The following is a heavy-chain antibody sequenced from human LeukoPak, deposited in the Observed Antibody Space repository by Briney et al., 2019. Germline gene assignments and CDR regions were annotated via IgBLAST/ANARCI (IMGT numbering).Heavy chain of an antibody. CDR3: ARHRGFSDTSGYFLPYCFDC. CDR2: FSYSGTT. CDR1: GGSISSSSYH. J-gene: IGHJ4*02. V-gene: IGHV4-39*01. D-gene: IGHD3-22*01. Sequence: SETLSLTCTVSGGSISSSSYHWGWIRQPPGKGLEWIGTFSYSGTTYYNPSLKSRVTISIDTSKNQFSLKLTSVTAADTAEYYCARHRGFSDTSGYFLPYCFDCWGQGTLVSVSS.